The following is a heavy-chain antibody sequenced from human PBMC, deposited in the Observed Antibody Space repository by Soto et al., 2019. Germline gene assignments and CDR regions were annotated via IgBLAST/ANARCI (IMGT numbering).Heavy chain of an antibody. D-gene: IGHD2-15*01. CDR3: ARARXRYCSGGSCYSRYWFDP. Sequence: ASVKVSCKASGYTFTSYDINWVRQATGQGLEWMGWMNPNSGNTGYAQKFQGRVTMTRNTSISTAYIELSSLRSEDTAVYYCARARXRYCSGGSCYSRYWFDPWGQGTLVTVSS. CDR2: MNPNSGNT. CDR1: GYTFTSYD. J-gene: IGHJ5*02. V-gene: IGHV1-8*01.